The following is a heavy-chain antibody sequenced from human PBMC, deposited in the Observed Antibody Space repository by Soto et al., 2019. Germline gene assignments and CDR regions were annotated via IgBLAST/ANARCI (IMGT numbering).Heavy chain of an antibody. V-gene: IGHV4-39*01. CDR1: GGSISSSSYY. J-gene: IGHJ4*02. CDR3: ARHNYHMGVGDYPDY. D-gene: IGHD4-17*01. Sequence: SETLSLTCTFSGGSISSSSYYWGWIRQPPGKGLEWIGSIYYSGSTYYNPSLKSRVTISVDTSKNQFSLKLSSVTAADTAVYYCARHNYHMGVGDYPDYWGQGTLVTVSS. CDR2: IYYSGST.